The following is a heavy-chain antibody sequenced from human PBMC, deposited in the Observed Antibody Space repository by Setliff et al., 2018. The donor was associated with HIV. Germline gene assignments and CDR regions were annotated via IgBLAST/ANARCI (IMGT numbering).Heavy chain of an antibody. CDR2: TRNKAYSFTT. D-gene: IGHD2-8*01. CDR3: ARELMEGSYGPCGLDV. Sequence: SCAASGFTFSDHYMDWVRQAPGKGLEWVGRTRNKAYSFTTEHAASVKGRFTISRDDSKNSVYLQMNSLETEDTAVYFCARELMEGSYGPCGLDVWGQGTTVTVSS. V-gene: IGHV3-72*01. CDR1: GFTFSDHY. J-gene: IGHJ6*02.